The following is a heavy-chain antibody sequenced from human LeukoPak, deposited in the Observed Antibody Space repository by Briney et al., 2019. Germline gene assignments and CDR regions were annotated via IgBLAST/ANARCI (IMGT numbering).Heavy chain of an antibody. CDR1: GGTFSNYG. Sequence: ASVKVSCKASGGTFSNYGVSWVRQAPGQGLEWMGRIIPIIGLRNYAQKFQGRLTITADKSTSTAYMELSSLRSEDTAVFYCTRDSSDIAAVVGAFDIWGQGTMVTVSS. D-gene: IGHD2-15*01. J-gene: IGHJ3*02. V-gene: IGHV1-69*04. CDR3: TRDSSDIAAVVGAFDI. CDR2: IIPIIGLR.